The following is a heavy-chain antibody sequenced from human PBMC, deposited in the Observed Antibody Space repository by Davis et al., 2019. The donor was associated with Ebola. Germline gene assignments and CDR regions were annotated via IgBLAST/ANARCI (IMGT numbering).Heavy chain of an antibody. J-gene: IGHJ4*02. D-gene: IGHD2-15*01. Sequence: PGGSLRLSCAASGFTFSSYALTWVRQAPGEGLEWVSCISDTGGSTYYVDSVKGRFTISRDNSKSTLYMQMTSLRAEDTAVYYCAKTGGGCYSAIRDWGQGTLVTVSS. V-gene: IGHV3-23*01. CDR3: AKTGGGCYSAIRD. CDR1: GFTFSSYA. CDR2: ISDTGGST.